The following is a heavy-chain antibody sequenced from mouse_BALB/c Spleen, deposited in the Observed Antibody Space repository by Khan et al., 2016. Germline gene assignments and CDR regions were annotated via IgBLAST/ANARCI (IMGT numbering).Heavy chain of an antibody. V-gene: IGHV5-17*02. CDR3: ASLAAW. CDR1: GFTFSSFG. CDR2: ISSGSSTI. Sequence: EVELEESGGGLVQPGGSRKLSRAASGFTFSSFGMHWVRQALEKGLEWVAYISSGSSTIYYADTVKGRFTISRDNPKNTLFLQMTSLRSEDTAMYYCASLAAW. D-gene: IGHD3-3*01. J-gene: IGHJ3*01.